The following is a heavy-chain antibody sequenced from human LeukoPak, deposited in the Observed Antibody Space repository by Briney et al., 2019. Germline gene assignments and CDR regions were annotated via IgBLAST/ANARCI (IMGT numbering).Heavy chain of an antibody. CDR2: INHSGST. CDR3: ARGPTDGGSYLGAFDI. D-gene: IGHD1-26*01. CDR1: GGSFSGYY. J-gene: IGHJ3*02. Sequence: PSETLSLTCAVYGGSFSGYYWSWIRQPPGKGLEWIGEINHSGSTNYNPSLKSRVTISVDTSKNQFSLKLSSVTAADTAVYYCARGPTDGGSYLGAFDIWGQGTMVTVSS. V-gene: IGHV4-34*01.